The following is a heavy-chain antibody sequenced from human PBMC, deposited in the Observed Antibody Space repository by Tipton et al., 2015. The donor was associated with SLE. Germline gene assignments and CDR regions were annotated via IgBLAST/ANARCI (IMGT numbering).Heavy chain of an antibody. CDR3: ASFLAEQLVNYWYFDL. CDR2: ISSSSSYT. J-gene: IGHJ2*01. Sequence: SLRLSCAASGFTFSDYYMSWIRQAPGKGLEWVSYISSSSSYTNYADSVKGRFTISRDNAKNSLYLQMNSLRAEDTAVYYCASFLAEQLVNYWYFDLWGRGTLVTVSS. D-gene: IGHD6-13*01. V-gene: IGHV3-11*06. CDR1: GFTFSDYY.